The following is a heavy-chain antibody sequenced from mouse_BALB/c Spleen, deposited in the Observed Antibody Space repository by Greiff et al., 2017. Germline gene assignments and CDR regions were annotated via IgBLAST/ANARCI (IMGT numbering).Heavy chain of an antibody. Sequence: VKLMESGPGLVAPSQSLSITCTVSGFSLTSYDISWIRQPPGKGLEWLGVIWTGGGTNYNSAFMSRLSISKDNSKSQVFLKMNSLQTDDTAIYYCVREGYYGSRNFDYWGQGTTLTVSS. V-gene: IGHV2-9-2*01. D-gene: IGHD1-1*01. CDR2: IWTGGGT. CDR3: VREGYYGSRNFDY. J-gene: IGHJ2*01. CDR1: GFSLTSYD.